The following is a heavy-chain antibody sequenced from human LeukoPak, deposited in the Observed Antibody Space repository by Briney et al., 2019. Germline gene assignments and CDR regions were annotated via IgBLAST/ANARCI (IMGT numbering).Heavy chain of an antibody. CDR2: IRYDGSNE. J-gene: IGHJ6*03. D-gene: IGHD4-11*01. Sequence: PGGSLRLSCAASRFIFSSYGMHWVRQAPGKGLEWVAFIRYDGSNEYYADSVKGRFTISRDNSKNTLYLQMNSLRAEDTALYYCAKGHPQSYIYYYMDVWGKGTTVTVSS. CDR3: AKGHPQSYIYYYMDV. V-gene: IGHV3-30*02. CDR1: RFIFSSYG.